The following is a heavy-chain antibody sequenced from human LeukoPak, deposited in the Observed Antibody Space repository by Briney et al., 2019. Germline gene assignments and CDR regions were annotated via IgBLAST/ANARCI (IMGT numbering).Heavy chain of an antibody. Sequence: GGSLRLSCAASGFTFSSFAMSWVRRPPGKGLEWVSAITASGAGTYYSDSAKGRFTISRDNSGNTLYLQMSSLRAEDTAVYYCAIKVYWGQGTLVTVSS. CDR1: GFTFSSFA. CDR3: AIKVY. CDR2: ITASGAGT. J-gene: IGHJ4*02. V-gene: IGHV3-23*01.